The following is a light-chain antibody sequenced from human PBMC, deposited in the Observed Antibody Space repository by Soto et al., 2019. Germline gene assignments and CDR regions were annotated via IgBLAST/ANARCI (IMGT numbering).Light chain of an antibody. Sequence: DIQMTQSPSTLSGSVGDRVTITCRASQTISSWLAWYQQKPGKAPKLLIYKASTLKSGVPSRFSGRGSGTEFTLTISSLQPDDFATYYCQHYNSYSEAIGQGTQVQLK. CDR1: QTISSW. CDR2: KAS. J-gene: IGKJ1*01. V-gene: IGKV1-5*03. CDR3: QHYNSYSEA.